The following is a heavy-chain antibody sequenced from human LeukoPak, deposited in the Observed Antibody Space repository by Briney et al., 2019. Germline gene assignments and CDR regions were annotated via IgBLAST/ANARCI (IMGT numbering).Heavy chain of an antibody. CDR3: AKEGVIVVVPGEIDY. Sequence: PGGSLRLSCTASGFTFSNYWMHWVRQAPGKGLEWVAVISYDGSNKYYADSVKGRFTISRDNSKNTLYLQMNSLRAEDTAVYYCAKEGVIVVVPGEIDYWGQGTLVTVSS. J-gene: IGHJ4*02. V-gene: IGHV3-30*18. CDR2: ISYDGSNK. CDR1: GFTFSNYW. D-gene: IGHD2-2*01.